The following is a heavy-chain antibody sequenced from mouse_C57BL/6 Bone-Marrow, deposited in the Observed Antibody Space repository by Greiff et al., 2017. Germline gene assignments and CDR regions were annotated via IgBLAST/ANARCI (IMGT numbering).Heavy chain of an antibody. V-gene: IGHV1-39*01. J-gene: IGHJ4*01. CDR2: INPTYGTT. Sequence: EVQLQQSGPELVKPGASVKISCKASGYSFNDYNMNWVKQSNGKSLEWIGGINPTYGTTSYNQKFKGKATLTADQSSSTAYMQLYSLTSADSAVYYCASGYDYDYAMDYWGQGTSVTVSS. D-gene: IGHD2-4*01. CDR1: GYSFNDYN. CDR3: ASGYDYDYAMDY.